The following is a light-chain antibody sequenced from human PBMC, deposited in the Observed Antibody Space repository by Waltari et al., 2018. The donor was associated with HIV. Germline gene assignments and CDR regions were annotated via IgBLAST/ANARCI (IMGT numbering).Light chain of an antibody. J-gene: IGKJ4*01. CDR3: QQLKSYPLT. V-gene: IGKV1-9*01. Sequence: DIQVTPSPALLSASVGDTVTLSCRASQDIDTYLACYDQKPGKAPKLLIYAASTLQAGVSSRFSGSGSGTKSAHTISGLQPNDSATYDCQQLKSYPLTFGGGTTVDI. CDR1: QDIDTY. CDR2: AAS.